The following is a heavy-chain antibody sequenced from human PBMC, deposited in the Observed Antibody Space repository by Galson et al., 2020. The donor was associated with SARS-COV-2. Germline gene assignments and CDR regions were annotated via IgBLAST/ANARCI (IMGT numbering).Heavy chain of an antibody. Sequence: GESLKISCAASGFTFDDYAMHWVRQAPGKGLEWVSLISWDGGSTYYADSVKGRFTISRDNSKNSLYLQMNSLRAEDTALYYCAKAAGFWNNYYYYYYMDVWGKGTTVTVSS. D-gene: IGHD3-3*01. CDR3: AKAAGFWNNYYYYYYMDV. J-gene: IGHJ6*03. V-gene: IGHV3-43D*03. CDR1: GFTFDDYA. CDR2: ISWDGGST.